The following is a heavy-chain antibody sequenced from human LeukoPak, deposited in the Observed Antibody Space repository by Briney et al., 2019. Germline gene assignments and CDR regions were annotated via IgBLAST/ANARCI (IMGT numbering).Heavy chain of an antibody. CDR2: ISGSGGST. V-gene: IGHV3-23*01. Sequence: PGGSLRLSCAASGFTFSSYAMSWVRQAPGKGLEWVSAISGSGGSTYYADSVKGRFTISRDNSKNTLYLQMNSLRAEDTAVYYCASSFYSGRWLLGGYFDYWGQGTLVTVSS. CDR1: GFTFSSYA. J-gene: IGHJ4*02. CDR3: ASSFYSGRWLLGGYFDY. D-gene: IGHD5-24*01.